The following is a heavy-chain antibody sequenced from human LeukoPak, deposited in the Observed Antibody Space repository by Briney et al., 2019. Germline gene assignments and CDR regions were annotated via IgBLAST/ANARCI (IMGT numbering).Heavy chain of an antibody. CDR1: GFTFSTCT. V-gene: IGHV3-21*01. CDR3: ARNTPDFFLEG. J-gene: IGHJ4*02. D-gene: IGHD3-3*01. Sequence: PGGSLRLSCAASGFTFSTCTMNWVRQAPGKGLEWVSSISSSSSYIYYADSVKGRFTISRDNAKNSLYLQMNGLRAEDTAVYYCARNTPDFFLEGWGRGTLVTVSS. CDR2: ISSSSSYI.